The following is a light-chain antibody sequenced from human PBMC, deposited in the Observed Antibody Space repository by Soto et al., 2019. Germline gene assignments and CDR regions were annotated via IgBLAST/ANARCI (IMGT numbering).Light chain of an antibody. CDR1: QSVSSSY. CDR3: QQHGSSPPT. CDR2: GAS. Sequence: EIVLTQSPGTLSLSPGERATLSCRASQSVSSSYLAWYQQKPGQAPRLLFYGASRRATGIPDRFSGSGSGTDFTLTISRLAPEDFAVYYCQQHGSSPPTFGQGTKVEIK. J-gene: IGKJ1*01. V-gene: IGKV3-20*01.